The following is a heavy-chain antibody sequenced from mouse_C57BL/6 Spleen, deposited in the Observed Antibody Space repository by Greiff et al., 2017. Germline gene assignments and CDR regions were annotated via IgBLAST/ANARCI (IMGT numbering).Heavy chain of an antibody. Sequence: VQLQQSGAELVRPGASVKLSCKASGYTFTDYYIHWVKQRPGQGLEWIARIYPGSGNTYYNEKFKGKATLTAEKSSSTAYMQLSSLTSEDSAVYCCARDDEGWFAYWGQGTLVTVSA. J-gene: IGHJ3*01. CDR2: IYPGSGNT. CDR3: ARDDEGWFAY. CDR1: GYTFTDYY. V-gene: IGHV1-76*01. D-gene: IGHD2-12*01.